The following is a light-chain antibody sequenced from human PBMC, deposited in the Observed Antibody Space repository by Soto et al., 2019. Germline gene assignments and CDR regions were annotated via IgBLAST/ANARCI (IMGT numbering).Light chain of an antibody. J-gene: IGLJ1*01. Sequence: QSVLTQPASVSGSPGQSITISCTGTSSDVGNYNLVSWYQQYPGKAPKLMIYEGGKRPSGVSNRFSGSKSGNTASLTISGLQAEDEADYYCAAWDDSLNGYVFGTGTKLTVL. V-gene: IGLV2-23*01. CDR3: AAWDDSLNGYV. CDR2: EGG. CDR1: SSDVGNYNL.